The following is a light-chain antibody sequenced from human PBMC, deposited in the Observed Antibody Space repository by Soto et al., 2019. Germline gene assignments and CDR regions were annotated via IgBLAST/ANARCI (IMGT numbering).Light chain of an antibody. CDR1: QSISSW. V-gene: IGKV1-5*01. Sequence: DIQMTQSPSTLFASVGDRVTITCRASQSISSWLAWYQQKPGKAPKLLIYDASSLESGLPSRFSGSGSLTEFTLTISSLQPDDFATYYCQQYNSYSRTFGQGTKVEI. J-gene: IGKJ1*01. CDR2: DAS. CDR3: QQYNSYSRT.